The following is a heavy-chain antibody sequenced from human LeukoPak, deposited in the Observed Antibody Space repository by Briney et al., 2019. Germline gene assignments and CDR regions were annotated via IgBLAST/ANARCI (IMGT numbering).Heavy chain of an antibody. CDR3: ARARWGYCSGGSCYPNWFDP. D-gene: IGHD2-15*01. CDR1: GDSISSGYF. Sequence: SETLSLTCTVSGDSISSGYFWGWIRQPPGKGLEWIGSIYHSGSTYYNPSLKSRVTISVDTSKNQFSLKLSSVTAADTAVYYCARARWGYCSGGSCYPNWFDPWGQGTLVTVSS. J-gene: IGHJ5*02. CDR2: IYHSGST. V-gene: IGHV4-38-2*02.